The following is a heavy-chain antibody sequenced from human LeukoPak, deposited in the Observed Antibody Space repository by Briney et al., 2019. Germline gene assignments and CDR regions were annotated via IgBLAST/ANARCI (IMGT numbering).Heavy chain of an antibody. CDR3: ARDILTDDAFDI. V-gene: IGHV1-2*02. J-gene: IGHJ3*02. CDR1: GYTFTGYF. CDR2: INPNSGGT. Sequence: ASVKVSCKASGYTFTGYFMHWVRQTPGQGLEWMGWINPNSGGTNYAQKFQGRVTMTRDTSISTAYMELSRLTSDDTAVYYCARDILTDDAFDIWGQGTMVTVSS. D-gene: IGHD7-27*01.